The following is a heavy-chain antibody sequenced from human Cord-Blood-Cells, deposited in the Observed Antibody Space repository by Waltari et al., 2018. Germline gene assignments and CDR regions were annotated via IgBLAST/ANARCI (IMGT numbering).Heavy chain of an antibody. CDR1: GGSISSGDYY. J-gene: IGHJ4*02. CDR2: IYYSGST. CDR3: ARGVSGGFREYYFDY. V-gene: IGHV4-30-4*01. Sequence: QVQLQESGPGLVKPSQTPSLTCTVSGGSISSGDYYWSWIRQPPGKGLEWIGYIYYSGSTYYNPSLKSRVTISVDTSKNQFSLKLSSVTAADTAVYYCARGVSGGFREYYFDYWGQGTLVTVSS. D-gene: IGHD3-10*01.